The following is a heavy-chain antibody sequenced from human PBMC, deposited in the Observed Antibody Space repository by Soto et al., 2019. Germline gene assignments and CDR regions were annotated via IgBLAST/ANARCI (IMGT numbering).Heavy chain of an antibody. V-gene: IGHV3-21*01. J-gene: IGHJ3*02. Sequence: PGGSLRLSCAASGFTFSSYSMNWVRQAPGKGLEWVSSISSSSSYIYYADSVKGRFTISRDNAKNSLYLQMNSLRAEDTAVYYCARVRRQGYGSSGYPSGDIWGQGTMVTVSS. CDR1: GFTFSSYS. CDR3: ARVRRQGYGSSGYPSGDI. D-gene: IGHD3-22*01. CDR2: ISSSSSYI.